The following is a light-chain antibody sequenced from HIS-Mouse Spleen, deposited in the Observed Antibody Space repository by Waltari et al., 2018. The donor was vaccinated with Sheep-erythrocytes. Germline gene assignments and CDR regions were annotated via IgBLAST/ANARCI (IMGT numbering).Light chain of an antibody. CDR3: CSYAGSYNYV. CDR1: SRYFGGYNH. Sequence: QSALTQPRSVSGSPGQSVTISCTGTSRYFGGYNHVSWYQQHPGKAPKLMIYDVSKRPSGVPDRFSGSKSGNTASLTISGLQAEDEADYYCCSYAGSYNYVFGTGTKVTVL. V-gene: IGLV2-11*01. CDR2: DVS. J-gene: IGLJ1*01.